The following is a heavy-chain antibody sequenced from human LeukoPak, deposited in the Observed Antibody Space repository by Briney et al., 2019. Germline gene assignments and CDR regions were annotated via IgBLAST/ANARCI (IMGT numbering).Heavy chain of an antibody. CDR2: IYPGDAET. Sequence: GESLKISCEASGYNYIMYWIAWGRQMPGKGLEWMGIIYPGDAETRYSQSFQGQVTISADKSMDNAYLQWSNLEASDTAMYYCARGFCSASGCDNWFDPWGQGTLVTVSS. CDR3: ARGFCSASGCDNWFDP. D-gene: IGHD2-15*01. CDR1: GYNYIMYW. V-gene: IGHV5-51*01. J-gene: IGHJ5*02.